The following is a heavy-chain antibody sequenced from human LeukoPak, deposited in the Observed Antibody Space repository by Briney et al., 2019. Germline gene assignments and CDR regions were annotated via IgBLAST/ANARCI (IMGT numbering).Heavy chain of an antibody. D-gene: IGHD1-26*01. CDR3: ARGGPIVGRNWGHYFDY. J-gene: IGHJ4*02. CDR2: INPSAGST. V-gene: IGHV1-46*01. CDR1: GYTFTSYY. Sequence: ASVKVSCKASGYTFTSYYIHWVRQDPGQGLEWMGIINPSAGSTSYAQKFQGRVTMTRDTSTSTVYMELSSLRSEDTAVYYCARGGPIVGRNWGHYFDYWGQGPLVTVSS.